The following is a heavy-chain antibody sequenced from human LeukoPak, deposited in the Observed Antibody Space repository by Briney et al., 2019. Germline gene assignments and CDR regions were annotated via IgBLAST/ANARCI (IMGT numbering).Heavy chain of an antibody. Sequence: GGSLRLSCAASGFSFSSYGMHWVRQAPGKELEWVAVISFAGTKNYYVDSVKGRFTISRDNSKNTLYLEMNSLRPDDTAVYYCAKEWGSSWNPPYYFYYGMDVWGQGTTVSVSS. D-gene: IGHD6-13*01. V-gene: IGHV3-30*18. CDR3: AKEWGSSWNPPYYFYYGMDV. CDR2: ISFAGTKN. J-gene: IGHJ6*02. CDR1: GFSFSSYG.